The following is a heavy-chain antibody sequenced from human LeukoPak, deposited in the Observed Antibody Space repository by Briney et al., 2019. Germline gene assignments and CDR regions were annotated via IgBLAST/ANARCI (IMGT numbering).Heavy chain of an antibody. J-gene: IGHJ3*02. CDR3: ASGASGYFDAFDI. CDR2: INWNGGST. CDR1: GFTFDDYG. Sequence: GGSLRLSRAASGFTFDDYGMSWVRQAPGKGLEWVSGINWNGGSTGYADSVKGRFTISRDNAKNSLYLQMNSLRAEDTALYHCASGASGYFDAFDIWGQGTMVTVSS. D-gene: IGHD5-18*01. V-gene: IGHV3-20*01.